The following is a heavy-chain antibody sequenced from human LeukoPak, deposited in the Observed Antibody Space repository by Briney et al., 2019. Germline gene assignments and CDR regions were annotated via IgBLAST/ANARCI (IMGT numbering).Heavy chain of an antibody. V-gene: IGHV3-30-3*01. D-gene: IGHD1-26*01. CDR3: ARDSEWELPPNWFDP. Sequence: PGGSLRLSCAASGFTFSSYAMHWVRQAPGKGLEWVAVISYDGSNKYYADSVKGRFTISRDNSKNTLYLQMNSLRAEDTAVYYCARDSEWELPPNWFDPWGQGTLVTVSS. J-gene: IGHJ5*02. CDR2: ISYDGSNK. CDR1: GFTFSSYA.